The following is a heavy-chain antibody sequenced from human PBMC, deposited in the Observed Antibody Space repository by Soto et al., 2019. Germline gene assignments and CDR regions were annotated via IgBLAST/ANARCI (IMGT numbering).Heavy chain of an antibody. CDR2: ISPDGSTT. D-gene: IGHD2-21*01. CDR1: GFTFSNYW. V-gene: IGHV3-74*01. J-gene: IGHJ6*02. CDR3: ARRGVAGALDV. Sequence: EVQLVASGGGLVQPGGSLRLSCRASGFTFSNYWMQWVRQAPGKGLVWVSHISPDGSTTSHADSVKGRFTISRDNAKNTLYVQTNSLRAEDTAVYYGARRGVAGALDVWGQGTTVTVSS.